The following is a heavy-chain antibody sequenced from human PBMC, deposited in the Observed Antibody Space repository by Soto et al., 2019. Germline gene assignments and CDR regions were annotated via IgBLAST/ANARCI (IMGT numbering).Heavy chain of an antibody. CDR2: ISGSGDYT. D-gene: IGHD3-22*01. CDR1: GFTFSSYA. J-gene: IGHJ4*02. Sequence: GGSLRLSCAASGFTFSSYAMSWVRQAPGKGLEWVSSISGSGDYTYFADSVKGRFTISRDNSKDTLYLQMSSLRSEDTAVYYCARAGPFYDSSGYSPSSPGYWGQGTLVTVSS. CDR3: ARAGPFYDSSGYSPSSPGY. V-gene: IGHV3-23*01.